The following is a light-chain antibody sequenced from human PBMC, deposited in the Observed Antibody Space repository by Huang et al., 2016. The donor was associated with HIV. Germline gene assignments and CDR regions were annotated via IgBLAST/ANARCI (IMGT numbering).Light chain of an antibody. V-gene: IGKV3-11*01. Sequence: EIVLPQSPATLSLSPGERANLSCRASQRVNTFISWHHPKPGQAPRLLIYDASNRAAGSPARVSGSGSGTDFTLTSSSLEPEDSAVYDCQQRSNWPHTFGQGTKLEIK. CDR1: QRVNTF. J-gene: IGKJ2*01. CDR2: DAS. CDR3: QQRSNWPHT.